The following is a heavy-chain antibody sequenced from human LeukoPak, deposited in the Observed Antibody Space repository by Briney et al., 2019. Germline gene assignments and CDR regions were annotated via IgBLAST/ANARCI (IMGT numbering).Heavy chain of an antibody. CDR1: GGSISSGGYS. V-gene: IGHV4-30-2*01. D-gene: IGHD3-9*01. CDR2: IYHSGST. J-gene: IGHJ3*02. CDR3: ARPGSGYDILTGYYGAFDI. Sequence: SETLSLTCAVSGGSISSGGYSWSWIRQPPGKGLEWIGYIYHSGSTYYNPSLKSRVTISVDTSKNQFSLKLSSVTAADTAVYYCARPGSGYDILTGYYGAFDIWGQGTMVTVSS.